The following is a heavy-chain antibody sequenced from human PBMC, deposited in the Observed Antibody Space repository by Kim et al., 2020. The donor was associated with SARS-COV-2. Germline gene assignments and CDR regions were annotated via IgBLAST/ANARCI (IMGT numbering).Heavy chain of an antibody. CDR1: GYTFTSYA. D-gene: IGHD3-9*01. Sequence: ASVKVSCKASGYTFTSYAMNWVRQAPGQGLEWMGWINTNTGNPTYAQGFTGRFVFSLDTSVSTAYLQISSLKAEDTAVYYCARSVGTGYYSPLRRKNWFDPWGQGTLVTVSS. CDR3: ARSVGTGYYSPLRRKNWFDP. CDR2: INTNTGNP. J-gene: IGHJ5*02. V-gene: IGHV7-4-1*02.